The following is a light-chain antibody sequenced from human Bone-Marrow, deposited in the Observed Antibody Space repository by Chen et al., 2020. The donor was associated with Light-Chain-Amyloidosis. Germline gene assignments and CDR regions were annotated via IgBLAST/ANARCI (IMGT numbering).Light chain of an antibody. V-gene: IGLV3-21*02. J-gene: IGLJ3*02. Sequence: SSVLTQPSSVSVAPGQPAPIACGGNTIGSTSVHWYQQTPGQAPLLVVYDDSDRPSGIPERLSGSNSGNTATLTISRVEAGDEADYYCQVWDRSSDRPVFGGGTKLTVL. CDR1: TIGSTS. CDR3: QVWDRSSDRPV. CDR2: DDS.